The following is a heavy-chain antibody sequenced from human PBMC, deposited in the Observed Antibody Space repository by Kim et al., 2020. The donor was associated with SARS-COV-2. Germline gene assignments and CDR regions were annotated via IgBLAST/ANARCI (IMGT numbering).Heavy chain of an antibody. V-gene: IGHV4-30-2*01. J-gene: IGHJ5*02. CDR2: IYHSGST. Sequence: SETLSLTCAVSGGSISSGGYSWSWIRQPPGKGLEWIGYIYHSGSTYYNPSLKSRVTISVDRSKNQFSLKLSSVTAADTAVYYCARRKATNWFDPWGQGTLVTVSS. CDR3: ARRKATNWFDP. CDR1: GGSISSGGYS.